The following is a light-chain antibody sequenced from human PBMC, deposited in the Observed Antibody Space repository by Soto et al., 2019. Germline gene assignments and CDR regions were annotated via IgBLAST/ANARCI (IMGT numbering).Light chain of an antibody. CDR2: KAS. J-gene: IGKJ2*01. Sequence: DIQMTQSPSTLSASVGDRVTITCRASQSTSSWLAWYQQKPGKAPKLLIYKASSLESGVPSRFSGSGSGTEFTLTISSLQPDDFAAYYCLQDYTYPFTFGQGAKVDIK. CDR1: QSTSSW. V-gene: IGKV1-5*03. CDR3: LQDYTYPFT.